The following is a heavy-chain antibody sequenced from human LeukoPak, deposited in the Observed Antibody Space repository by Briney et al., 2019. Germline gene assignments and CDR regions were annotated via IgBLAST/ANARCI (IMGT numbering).Heavy chain of an antibody. D-gene: IGHD4-17*01. Sequence: SETLSLTCTVSGGSISSSSYYWGWIRQPPGKGLEWIGSIYYSGSTYYNPSLKSRVTISVDTSKNQFSLKLSSVTAADTAVYYCARGGDTNWFDPWGQGTLVTVSS. CDR1: GGSISSSSYY. J-gene: IGHJ5*02. CDR3: ARGGDTNWFDP. CDR2: IYYSGST. V-gene: IGHV4-39*07.